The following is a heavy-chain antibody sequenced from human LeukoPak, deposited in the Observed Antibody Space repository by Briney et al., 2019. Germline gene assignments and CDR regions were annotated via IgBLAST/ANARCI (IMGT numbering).Heavy chain of an antibody. V-gene: IGHV3-30-3*01. Sequence: GRSLRLSCAASGFTFSSYAMHWVRQAPGKGLEWVAVISYDGSNKYYADSVKGRFTISRDNSKNTLHLQMNSLRAEDTAVYYCARRAGYSYGYLADWGQGTLVTVSS. CDR1: GFTFSSYA. CDR2: ISYDGSNK. CDR3: ARRAGYSYGYLAD. D-gene: IGHD5-18*01. J-gene: IGHJ4*02.